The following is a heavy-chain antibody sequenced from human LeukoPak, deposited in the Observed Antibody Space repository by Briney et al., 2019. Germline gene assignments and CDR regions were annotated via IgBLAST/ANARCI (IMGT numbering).Heavy chain of an antibody. D-gene: IGHD6-19*01. Sequence: GASVKVSCKASGYTFTDYYMHWVQQAPGKGIEWMGRVDPEDGETIYAEKFQGRVTITADTSTDTAYMELSSLRSEDTAVYYCATGTAVAGGGDYWGQGTLVTVSS. CDR3: ATGTAVAGGGDY. CDR1: GYTFTDYY. V-gene: IGHV1-69-2*01. CDR2: VDPEDGET. J-gene: IGHJ4*02.